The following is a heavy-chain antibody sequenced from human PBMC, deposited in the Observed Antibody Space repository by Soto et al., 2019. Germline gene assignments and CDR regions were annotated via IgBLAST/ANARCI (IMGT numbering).Heavy chain of an antibody. Sequence: PGGSLRLSCAASGFTFSSYGMHWVRQAPGKGLEWVAVIWYDGSNKYYADSVKGRFTISRDNSKNTLYLQMNSLRAEDTAVYYCARDRVATHFYGMDVWGQGTTVTVSS. D-gene: IGHD5-12*01. CDR2: IWYDGSNK. J-gene: IGHJ6*02. V-gene: IGHV3-33*01. CDR3: ARDRVATHFYGMDV. CDR1: GFTFSSYG.